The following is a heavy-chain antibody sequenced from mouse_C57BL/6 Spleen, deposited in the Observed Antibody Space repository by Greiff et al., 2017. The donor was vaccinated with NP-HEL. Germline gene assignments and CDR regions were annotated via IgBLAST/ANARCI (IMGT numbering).Heavy chain of an antibody. CDR1: GYTFTSYW. J-gene: IGHJ1*03. Sequence: QVQLQQPGAELVKPGASVKLSCKASGYTFTSYWMHWVKQRPGQGLEWIGMIHPNSGSTNYNEKFKSKATLTVDKSSSTAYMQLSSLTSEDSAVYYCARRIYDGYWYFDVWGTGTTVTVSS. D-gene: IGHD2-3*01. CDR3: ARRIYDGYWYFDV. CDR2: IHPNSGST. V-gene: IGHV1-64*01.